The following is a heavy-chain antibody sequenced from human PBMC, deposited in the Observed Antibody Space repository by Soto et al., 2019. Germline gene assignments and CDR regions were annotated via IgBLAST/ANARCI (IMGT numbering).Heavy chain of an antibody. J-gene: IGHJ4*02. V-gene: IGHV1-46*03. CDR3: ARDEYSSSWLFDY. CDR2: INPSGGST. D-gene: IGHD6-13*01. Sequence: GASVKVSSKASGYTFTSYYMHWVRQAPGQGIEWMGIINPSGGSTSYAQKFQGRVTMTRDTSTSTVYMELSSLRSEDMAVYHCARDEYSSSWLFDYWGQGTLVTVSS. CDR1: GYTFTSYY.